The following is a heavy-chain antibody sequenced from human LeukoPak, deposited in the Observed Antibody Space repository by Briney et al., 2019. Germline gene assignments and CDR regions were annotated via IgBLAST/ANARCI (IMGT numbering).Heavy chain of an antibody. Sequence: GGSLRLSCSASGFTFSSYIMHWVRQAPGKGLEYVSAISSNGGSTYYADSVKGRFTISRDNSKDTLYLQMSSLRGEDTAVYYCVKDDSYYYDITTYVAWGQGTLVSVST. D-gene: IGHD3-22*01. CDR2: ISSNGGST. CDR1: GFTFSSYI. V-gene: IGHV3-64D*06. CDR3: VKDDSYYYDITTYVA. J-gene: IGHJ5*02.